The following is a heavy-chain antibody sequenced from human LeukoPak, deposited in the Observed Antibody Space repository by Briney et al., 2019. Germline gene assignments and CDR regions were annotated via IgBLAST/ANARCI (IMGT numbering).Heavy chain of an antibody. CDR3: ARGVEYSGYERYGMDV. D-gene: IGHD5-12*01. Sequence: ASVKVSCKASGYTFTSYGISWVRQAPGQGLEWMGWTSAYNGNTNYAQKLQGRVTMTTDTSTSTAYMELRSLRSDDTAVYYCARGVEYSGYERYGMDVWGQGTTVTVSS. V-gene: IGHV1-18*01. CDR1: GYTFTSYG. CDR2: TSAYNGNT. J-gene: IGHJ6*02.